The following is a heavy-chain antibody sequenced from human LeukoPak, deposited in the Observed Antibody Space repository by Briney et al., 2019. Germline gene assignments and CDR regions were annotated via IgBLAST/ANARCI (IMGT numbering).Heavy chain of an antibody. D-gene: IGHD6-19*01. J-gene: IGHJ4*02. CDR3: ASYSSGGRFDY. Sequence: GGCLRLSCAASGFTFSSYAMHWVRQAPGKGLEWVAVISYDGSNKYYADSVKGRFTISRDNSKNTLYLQMNSLRAEDTAVYYCASYSSGGRFDYWGQGTLVTVSS. CDR1: GFTFSSYA. V-gene: IGHV3-30-3*01. CDR2: ISYDGSNK.